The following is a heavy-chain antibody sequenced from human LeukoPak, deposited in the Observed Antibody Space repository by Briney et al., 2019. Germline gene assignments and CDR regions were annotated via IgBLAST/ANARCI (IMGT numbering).Heavy chain of an antibody. Sequence: SETLSLTCTVSGGSISSYYWSWIRQPAGKGLEWIGRIYTSGSTNYNPSLKSRVTMSVDTSKNQFSLKLSSVTAADTAVYYCARSREGELLPVDAFDIWGQGTMVTVSS. V-gene: IGHV4-4*07. D-gene: IGHD1-26*01. CDR3: ARSREGELLPVDAFDI. CDR2: IYTSGST. J-gene: IGHJ3*02. CDR1: GGSISSYY.